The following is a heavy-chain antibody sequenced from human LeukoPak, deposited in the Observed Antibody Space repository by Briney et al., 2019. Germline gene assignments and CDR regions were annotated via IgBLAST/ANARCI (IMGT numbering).Heavy chain of an antibody. D-gene: IGHD2-2*01. J-gene: IGHJ4*02. CDR1: GFTFSVYG. V-gene: IGHV3-30*03. Sequence: GTSLRLSCAASGFTFSVYGMHWVRQGPGKGLEWVALISHDGGNKNYTDSVKGRFTISRDNSKNTVYLQMNSLRPEDTAVYYCATDCSSTSCYGYWGQGTLVTVSS. CDR3: ATDCSSTSCYGY. CDR2: ISHDGGNK.